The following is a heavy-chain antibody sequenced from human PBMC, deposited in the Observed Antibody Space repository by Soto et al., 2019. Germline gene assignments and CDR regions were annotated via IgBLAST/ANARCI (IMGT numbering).Heavy chain of an antibody. V-gene: IGHV3-23*01. CDR3: AKDHPRLKCVSAYFDY. CDR2: ISGSGGST. Sequence: GSLRLSCAASGFTFSSYAMSWVRQAPGKGLEWVSAISGSGGSTYYADSVKGRFTISRDNSKNTLYLQMNSLRAEDTAVFYCAKDHPRLKCVSAYFDYWGQGTLVTVSS. CDR1: GFTFSSYA. J-gene: IGHJ4*02.